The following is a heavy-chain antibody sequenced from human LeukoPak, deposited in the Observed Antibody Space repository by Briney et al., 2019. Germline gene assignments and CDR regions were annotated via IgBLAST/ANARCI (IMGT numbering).Heavy chain of an antibody. Sequence: PSETLSLTCTVSGGSISSHYWSWIRQPPGKGLEWIGYIYYSGSTNYNPSLKSRVTISVDTSKNQFSLKLSSVTAADTAAYYCARVGAAGSYFDYWGQGTLVTVSS. CDR2: IYYSGST. CDR3: ARVGAAGSYFDY. V-gene: IGHV4-59*11. J-gene: IGHJ4*02. D-gene: IGHD6-19*01. CDR1: GGSISSHY.